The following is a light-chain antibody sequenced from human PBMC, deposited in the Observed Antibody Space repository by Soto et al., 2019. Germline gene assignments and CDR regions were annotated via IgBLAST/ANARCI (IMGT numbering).Light chain of an antibody. CDR3: QQYGSSLIT. J-gene: IGKJ5*01. CDR2: GAS. V-gene: IGKV3-20*01. CDR1: QTIRSTY. Sequence: DIVLTQSPGTLSLSPGERVTLSCRASQTIRSTYFAWDQQKPGQAPRLLIYGASSRATGIPVRFSGTGSGTDFALTISRLEPEDSAVYYCQQYGSSLITFGRGTRLEI.